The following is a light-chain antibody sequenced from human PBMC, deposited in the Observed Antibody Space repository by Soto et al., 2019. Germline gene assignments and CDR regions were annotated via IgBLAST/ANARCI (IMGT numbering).Light chain of an antibody. V-gene: IGKV3-20*01. CDR1: QSVSSSY. CDR3: QQYGSSPVT. Sequence: EIVLTQSPGTLSLSPGERATLSCRASQSVSSSYLAWYRQKPGQAPRLLIYGASSRATGIPDRFSGSGSGTDFTLTISRLEPEDFAVYYCQQYGSSPVTFGQGTKVEI. CDR2: GAS. J-gene: IGKJ1*01.